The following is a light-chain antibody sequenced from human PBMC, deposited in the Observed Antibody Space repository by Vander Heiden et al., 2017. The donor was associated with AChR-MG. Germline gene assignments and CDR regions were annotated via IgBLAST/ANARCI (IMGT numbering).Light chain of an antibody. CDR1: QSVSSTY. CDR3: QQYGSSPHT. CDR2: GAS. V-gene: IGKV3-20*01. Sequence: EIVLTQSPGTLSLSPGERATLSCRASQSVSSTYLAWYQQKPGQAPRLLIYGASSRATGIPDRFSGGGSGTDFTLAISTLEPEDFAVYYCQQYGSSPHTFGQRTKLEIK. J-gene: IGKJ2*01.